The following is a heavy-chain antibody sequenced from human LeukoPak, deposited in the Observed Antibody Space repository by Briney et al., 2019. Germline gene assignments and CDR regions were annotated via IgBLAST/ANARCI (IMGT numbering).Heavy chain of an antibody. CDR2: IKSKTDGWTT. J-gene: IGHJ3*02. CDR3: AKAHTYYYDSSGPTDAFDI. Sequence: PGGSLRLSCAASGFTFSNAWMSWVRQAPGKGLEWVGRIKSKTDGWTTDYAAPVKGRFTISRDNSKNTLYLQMNSLRAEDTAVYYCAKAHTYYYDSSGPTDAFDIWGQGTMVTVSS. CDR1: GFTFSNAW. D-gene: IGHD3-22*01. V-gene: IGHV3-15*01.